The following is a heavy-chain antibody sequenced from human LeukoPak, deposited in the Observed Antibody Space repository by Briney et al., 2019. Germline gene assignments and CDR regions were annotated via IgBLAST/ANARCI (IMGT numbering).Heavy chain of an antibody. CDR3: AKEGSSGWYFDYYYYMDV. Sequence: GGSLRLSCAASGLTFSSYGMHWVRQAPGKGLEWVAVIWYDGSNKYYADSVKGRFTISRDNSKNTLYLQMNSLRAEDTAVYYCAKEGSSGWYFDYYYYMDVWGKGTTVTVSS. V-gene: IGHV3-33*06. CDR1: GLTFSSYG. J-gene: IGHJ6*03. D-gene: IGHD6-19*01. CDR2: IWYDGSNK.